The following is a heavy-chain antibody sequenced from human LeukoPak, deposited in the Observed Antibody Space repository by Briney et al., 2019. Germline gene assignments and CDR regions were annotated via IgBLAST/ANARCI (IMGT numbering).Heavy chain of an antibody. CDR3: ARRRSSKMLRPSAGTFDF. V-gene: IGHV4-34*01. CDR1: GESLSGYY. CDR2: VNDSGTA. Sequence: SETLSLTCAVYGESLSGYYWSWIRQPPGKGLEWVGEVNDSGTANYNPSLKSRVTISVDTSKNQFSLNLTSVTAADTVVYYCARRRSSKMLRPSAGTFDFWGQGTMVTVSS. D-gene: IGHD2-8*01. J-gene: IGHJ3*01.